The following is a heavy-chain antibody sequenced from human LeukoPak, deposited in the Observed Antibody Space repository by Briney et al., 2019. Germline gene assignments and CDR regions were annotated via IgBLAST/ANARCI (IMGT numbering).Heavy chain of an antibody. CDR3: APDIVVVPAAADAFDI. CDR1: GFTFSSYG. J-gene: IGHJ3*02. V-gene: IGHV3-30*02. CDR2: IRYDGSNK. D-gene: IGHD2-2*01. Sequence: PVGSLRLSCAASGFTFSSYGMHWVRQAPGKGLEWVAFIRYDGSNKYYADSVKGRFTISRDNSKNTLYLQMNSQRAEDTAVYYCAPDIVVVPAAADAFDIWGQGTMVTVSS.